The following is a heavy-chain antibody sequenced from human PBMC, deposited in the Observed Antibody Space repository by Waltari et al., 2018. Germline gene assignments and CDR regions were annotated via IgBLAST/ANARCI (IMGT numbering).Heavy chain of an antibody. Sequence: EVQLVQSGAEVKKPGESLKISCKGSGYSFTSYWIGWVRQMPGKGLEWMGSSLPGDSDTRYSPSVQGQVTISADKSISPAYLQWSSLKASDTAMYYGARRALEALGDYGMDVWGQGTTVTVSS. CDR3: ARRALEALGDYGMDV. J-gene: IGHJ6*02. CDR2: SLPGDSDT. D-gene: IGHD3-3*01. CDR1: GYSFTSYW. V-gene: IGHV5-51*01.